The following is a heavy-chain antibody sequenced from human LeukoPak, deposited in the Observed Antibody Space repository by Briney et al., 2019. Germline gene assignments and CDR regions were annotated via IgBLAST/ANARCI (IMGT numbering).Heavy chain of an antibody. Sequence: GESLQISCQASGYSFTTLYISWVRQMPGKGLEWMGRIDPSDSYTDYSPAFEGHVTISVDQSINTAFLQWSSLKASDTAMYYCARQIEAGATSPFDYWGQGTLVTVSS. CDR1: GYSFTTLY. CDR2: IDPSDSYT. V-gene: IGHV5-10-1*01. D-gene: IGHD1-26*01. CDR3: ARQIEAGATSPFDY. J-gene: IGHJ4*02.